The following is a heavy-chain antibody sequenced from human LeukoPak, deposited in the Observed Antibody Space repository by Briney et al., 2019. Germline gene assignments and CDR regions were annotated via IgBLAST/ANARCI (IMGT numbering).Heavy chain of an antibody. J-gene: IGHJ5*02. Sequence: GGSLRLACAASGFTFSSYSMNWVRQAPGKGLEWVSSISSISSYIYYADSVTGRFTISRDNAKNSLYLQMNSLRAEDTAVYYCARGPATVTTSRNWFDPWGQGTLVTVSS. CDR1: GFTFSSYS. V-gene: IGHV3-21*01. CDR2: ISSISSYI. D-gene: IGHD4-17*01. CDR3: ARGPATVTTSRNWFDP.